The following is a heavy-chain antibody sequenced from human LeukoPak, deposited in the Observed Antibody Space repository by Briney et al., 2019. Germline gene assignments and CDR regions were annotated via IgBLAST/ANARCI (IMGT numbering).Heavy chain of an antibody. V-gene: IGHV3-53*01. D-gene: IGHD3-22*01. CDR2: IYSGGST. Sequence: GGSLRLSCAASGFTVSSNYMSWVRQAPGKGLEWVSVIYSGGSTYYADSVKGRFTISRDNSKNTLYLQMNSLRAEDTAVYYCASPYYYDSSGWDAFDIWGQGTMVTVSS. J-gene: IGHJ3*02. CDR3: ASPYYYDSSGWDAFDI. CDR1: GFTVSSNY.